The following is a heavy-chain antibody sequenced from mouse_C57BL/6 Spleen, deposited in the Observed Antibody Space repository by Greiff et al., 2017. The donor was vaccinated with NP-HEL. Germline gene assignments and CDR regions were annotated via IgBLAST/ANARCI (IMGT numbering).Heavy chain of an antibody. D-gene: IGHD1-1*01. Sequence: EVKLMESGPELVKPGASVKISCKASGYSFTGYYMNWVKQSPEKSLEWIGEINPSTGGTTYNQKFKAKATLTVDKSSSTAYMQLKSLTSEDSAVYYCARYYYGSSYVDYFDYWGQGTTLTVSS. J-gene: IGHJ2*01. CDR2: INPSTGGT. CDR3: ARYYYGSSYVDYFDY. V-gene: IGHV1-42*01. CDR1: GYSFTGYY.